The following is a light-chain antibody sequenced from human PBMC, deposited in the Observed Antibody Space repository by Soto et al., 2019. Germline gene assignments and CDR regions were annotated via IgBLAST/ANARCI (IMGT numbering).Light chain of an antibody. Sequence: DIVLTQSPGTLSLSPGERATLSCRASQSVSSSYLVWYQQKPDQAPRLLIYGASSRATGIPDRFSGSGSGADFTLTISRLEPEDFAVYYCQHYGRSPPWTFGQGTKVEIK. CDR3: QHYGRSPPWT. CDR1: QSVSSSY. CDR2: GAS. J-gene: IGKJ1*01. V-gene: IGKV3-20*01.